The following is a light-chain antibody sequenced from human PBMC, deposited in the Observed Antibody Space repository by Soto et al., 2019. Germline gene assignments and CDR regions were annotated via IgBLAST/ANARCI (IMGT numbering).Light chain of an antibody. CDR1: QSVSSN. V-gene: IGKV3-15*01. J-gene: IGKJ2*01. Sequence: EIVMTQSPATLSVSPGERATLSCRASQSVSSNLAWYQQKPGQAPRLLIHGASTRATGIPARFSRSWSGTEFTLTISSLQSEDFAIYYRQQYNNCPFPDVGYTFGQGTKLEIK. CDR2: GAS. CDR3: QQYNNCPFPDVGYT.